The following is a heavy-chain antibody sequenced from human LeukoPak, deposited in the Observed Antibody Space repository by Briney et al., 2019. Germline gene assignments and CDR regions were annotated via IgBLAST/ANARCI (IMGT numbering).Heavy chain of an antibody. D-gene: IGHD3-22*01. CDR1: GFTFGDYA. V-gene: IGHV3-49*04. CDR2: IRIKAYGGTT. Sequence: GGSLRLSCTASGFTFGDYAMSWVRQAPAKGLEWVGFIRIKAYGGTTEYAASVKGRFTISRDDSKSIAYMQMNGLKAEDTAVYYCTRSGSGYYYFDYWDQGTLVTVSS. CDR3: TRSGSGYYYFDY. J-gene: IGHJ4*02.